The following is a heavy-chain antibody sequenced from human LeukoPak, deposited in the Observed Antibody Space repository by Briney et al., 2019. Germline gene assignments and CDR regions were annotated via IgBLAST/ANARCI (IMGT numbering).Heavy chain of an antibody. CDR1: DFTFSAYT. Sequence: GGSLRLSCAASDFTFSAYTMNWIRLAPGKGLEWVSSISSSRTNTYYADSVKGRFTISRDNAKNSLYLQMNSLRAEDTAVYFCARESDYGDYFDHWGQGTLVTVSS. CDR2: ISSSRTNT. J-gene: IGHJ4*02. CDR3: ARESDYGDYFDH. V-gene: IGHV3-21*06. D-gene: IGHD4-17*01.